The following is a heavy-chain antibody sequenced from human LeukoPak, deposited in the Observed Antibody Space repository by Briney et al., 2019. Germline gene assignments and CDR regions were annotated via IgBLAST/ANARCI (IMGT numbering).Heavy chain of an antibody. D-gene: IGHD6-19*01. Sequence: GGSLRLSCAASGFTFDDYAMHWVQQAPGKGLEWVSGISWNSGSIGYADSVKGRFTISRDNAKNSLYLQMNSLRAEDTALYYCAKSKGEQWLAFFDYWGQGTLVTVSS. CDR2: ISWNSGSI. CDR3: AKSKGEQWLAFFDY. CDR1: GFTFDDYA. J-gene: IGHJ4*02. V-gene: IGHV3-9*01.